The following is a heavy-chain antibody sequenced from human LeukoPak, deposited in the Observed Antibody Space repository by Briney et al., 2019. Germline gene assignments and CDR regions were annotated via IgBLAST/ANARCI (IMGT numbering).Heavy chain of an antibody. CDR1: GGSISSYY. CDR3: AREYGSHAFDI. D-gene: IGHD1-26*01. J-gene: IGHJ3*02. CDR2: IYYSGNT. V-gene: IGHV4-59*01. Sequence: PSETLSLTCTVSGGSISSYYWSWIRQPPGKGLEWIGYIYYSGNTDYNPSPKSRVTISVDTSKNQFSLKLSSVTAADTAVYYCAREYGSHAFDIWGQGTMVTVSS.